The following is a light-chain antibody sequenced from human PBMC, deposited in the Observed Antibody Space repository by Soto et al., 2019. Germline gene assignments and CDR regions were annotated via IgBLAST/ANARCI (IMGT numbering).Light chain of an antibody. CDR3: CSYAGSSIPYG. J-gene: IGLJ1*01. CDR2: EVS. CDR1: SSDVGSYNL. V-gene: IGLV2-23*02. Sequence: QSVLTQPASVSGSPGQSITISCTGTSSDVGSYNLVSWYQQHPGKAPKLMIYEVSKRPSGVSNRFSGSKSGNTASLTISGLQAEDEADYYCCSYAGSSIPYGFGTGTKVTVL.